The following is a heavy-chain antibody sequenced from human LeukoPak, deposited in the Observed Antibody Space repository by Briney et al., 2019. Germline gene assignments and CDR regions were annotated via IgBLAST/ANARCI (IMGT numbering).Heavy chain of an antibody. CDR2: MNPNSGNT. CDR3: ARGCSSTSCSAYYFAY. V-gene: IGHV1-8*03. J-gene: IGHJ4*02. Sequence: ASVKVSCKASGYTFTSYDINWVRQATGQGLEWMGWMNPNSGNTGYAQKFKGRVTITRNPSIRTAYIELSSLTSEHTAVYYCARGCSSTSCSAYYFAYWGQGTLVTVSS. D-gene: IGHD2-2*01. CDR1: GYTFTSYD.